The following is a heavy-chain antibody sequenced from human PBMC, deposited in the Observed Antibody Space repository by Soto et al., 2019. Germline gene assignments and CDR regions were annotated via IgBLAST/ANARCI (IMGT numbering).Heavy chain of an antibody. D-gene: IGHD6-19*01. CDR2: ISGSGGST. CDR3: AKDPYPIAVAGFDY. CDR1: GFTFSSYA. J-gene: IGHJ4*02. V-gene: IGHV3-23*01. Sequence: GGSLRLSCAASGFTFSSYAMSSVRQAPGKGREWVSAISGSGGSTYYADSVKGRFTISRDNSKNTLYLQMNSLRAEDTAVYYCAKDPYPIAVAGFDYWGQGTLVTVSS.